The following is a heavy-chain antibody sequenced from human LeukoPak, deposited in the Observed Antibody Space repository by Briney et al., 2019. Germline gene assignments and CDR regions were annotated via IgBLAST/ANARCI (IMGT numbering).Heavy chain of an antibody. J-gene: IGHJ3*02. CDR3: ARDRGYTLGAFDI. CDR2: IYYSGST. CDR1: GGSISSYY. Sequence: SETLSLTCTVSGGSISSYYWSWIRQPPVKGLEWIGYIYYSGSTNYNPSLKSRVTISVDTSKNQFSLKLSSVTAADTAVYYCARDRGYTLGAFDIWGQGTMVTVSS. D-gene: IGHD2-2*02. V-gene: IGHV4-59*01.